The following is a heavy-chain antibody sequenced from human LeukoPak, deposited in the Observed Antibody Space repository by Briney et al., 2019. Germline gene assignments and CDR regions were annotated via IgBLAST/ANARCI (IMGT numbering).Heavy chain of an antibody. CDR2: IYHSGST. CDR1: GGSISSGGYF. Sequence: SQTLSLTCAVSGGSISSGGYFWSWIRQPPGKGLERIGYIYHSGSTYYNPSLKSRVTISVDRSKNQFSLKLSSVTAADTAVYYCARGGFGEFDYWGQGTLVTVSS. J-gene: IGHJ4*02. D-gene: IGHD3-10*01. CDR3: ARGGFGEFDY. V-gene: IGHV4-30-2*01.